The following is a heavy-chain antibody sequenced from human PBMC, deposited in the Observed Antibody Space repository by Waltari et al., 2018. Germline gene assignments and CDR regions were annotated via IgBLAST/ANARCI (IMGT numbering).Heavy chain of an antibody. V-gene: IGHV4-4*07. CDR3: ARDLKWELPLALSSYYYYGMDV. CDR1: GCSISSSS. Sequence: QVQLQESGPGLVKPSETLSLTCTVSGCSISSSSWSWIRHPAGTGLDWIGRIYTSGSTNYNPSLKSRVTMSVDTSKNQFSLKLSSVTAADTAVYYCARDLKWELPLALSSYYYYGMDVWGQGTTVTVSS. CDR2: IYTSGST. D-gene: IGHD1-26*01. J-gene: IGHJ6*02.